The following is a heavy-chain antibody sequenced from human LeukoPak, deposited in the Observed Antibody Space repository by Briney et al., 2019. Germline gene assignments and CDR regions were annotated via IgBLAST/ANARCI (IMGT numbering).Heavy chain of an antibody. Sequence: GGSLRLSCAASGFTFSSYAMHWVRQAPGKGLEWVAVISYDGSNKYYADSVKGRFTISRDNSKNTLYLQMNSLRAEDTAVYYCAKDSEEVGYDILTGYFDYWGQGTLVTVSS. J-gene: IGHJ4*02. D-gene: IGHD3-9*01. CDR3: AKDSEEVGYDILTGYFDY. CDR1: GFTFSSYA. V-gene: IGHV3-30*04. CDR2: ISYDGSNK.